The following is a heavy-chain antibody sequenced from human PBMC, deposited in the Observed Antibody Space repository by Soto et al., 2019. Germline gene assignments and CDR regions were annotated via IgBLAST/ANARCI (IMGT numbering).Heavy chain of an antibody. V-gene: IGHV3-11*01. J-gene: IGHJ4*02. CDR3: ARIRDGQGLLWFGELSGHGYFDY. CDR2: ISSSGSTI. D-gene: IGHD3-10*01. CDR1: GFTFSDYY. Sequence: QVQLVESGGGLVKPGGSLRLSCAASGFTFSDYYMSWIRQAPGKGLEWVSYISSSGSTIYYADSVKGRFTITRDNAMNSLYLQMTSLRAEDTAVYYCARIRDGQGLLWFGELSGHGYFDYWGQGTLVTVSS.